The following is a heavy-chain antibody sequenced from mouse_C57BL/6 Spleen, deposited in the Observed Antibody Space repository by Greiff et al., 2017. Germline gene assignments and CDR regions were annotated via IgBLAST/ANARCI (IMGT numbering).Heavy chain of an antibody. CDR3: ARTPIYGSSYNWYCDV. V-gene: IGHV5-6*01. J-gene: IGHJ1*03. D-gene: IGHD1-1*01. CDR2: ISSGGSYT. CDR1: GFTFSSYG. Sequence: EVQVVESGGDLVKPGGSLKLSCAASGFTFSSYGMSWVRQTPDKRLEWVATISSGGSYTYYPDSVKGRFTISRDNAKNTLYLQMSSLKSEDTAMYYCARTPIYGSSYNWYCDVWGTGTTVTVSS.